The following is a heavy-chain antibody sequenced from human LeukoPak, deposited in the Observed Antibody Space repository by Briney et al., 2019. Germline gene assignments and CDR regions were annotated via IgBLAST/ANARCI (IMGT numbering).Heavy chain of an antibody. Sequence: GSLRLSCAASGFTFISYSMNWVRQAPGKGLEWVSYISGSSSPIYYADSVKGRFTISRDNAKNSLYLQMNSLRAEDTAVYYCARDFRQLWLRTFDYWGQGTLVTVSS. D-gene: IGHD5-18*01. CDR2: ISGSSSPI. J-gene: IGHJ4*02. V-gene: IGHV3-48*01. CDR3: ARDFRQLWLRTFDY. CDR1: GFTFISYS.